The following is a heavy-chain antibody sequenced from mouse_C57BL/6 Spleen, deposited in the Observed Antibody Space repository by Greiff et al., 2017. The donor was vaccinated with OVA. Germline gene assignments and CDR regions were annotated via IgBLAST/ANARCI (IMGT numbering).Heavy chain of an antibody. Sequence: VKDRFTISRDDSESMLYLQMNNLKTEDTAMYYCVRLDDYDDFDYWGQGTTLTVSS. CDR3: VRLDDYDDFDY. V-gene: IGHV10-1*01. J-gene: IGHJ2*01. D-gene: IGHD2-4*01.